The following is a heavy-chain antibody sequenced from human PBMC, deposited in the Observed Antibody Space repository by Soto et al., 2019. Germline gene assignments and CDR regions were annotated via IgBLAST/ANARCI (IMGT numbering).Heavy chain of an antibody. CDR2: IIPILGTA. D-gene: IGHD3-22*01. CDR3: ARFSYDSSGYPTWYFDL. CDR1: GGTFSSYA. Sequence: QVQLVQSGAEVKKPGSSVKVSCKASGGTFSSYAISWVRQAPGQGLEWMGGIIPILGTANYAQKFQGRVTMTADKSTSTAYMELSSLRSEDTAVYYCARFSYDSSGYPTWYFDLWGRGTLVTVSS. J-gene: IGHJ2*01. V-gene: IGHV1-69*06.